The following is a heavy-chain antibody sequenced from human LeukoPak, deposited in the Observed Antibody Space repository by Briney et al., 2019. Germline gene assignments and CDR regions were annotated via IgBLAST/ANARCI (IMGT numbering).Heavy chain of an antibody. CDR1: GFSLSTSGMC. V-gene: IGHV2-70*01. J-gene: IGHJ3*02. CDR2: IDWDDDK. D-gene: IGHD3-22*01. Sequence: QTLSLTCTCSGFSLSTSGMCVSWIRQPPGKALEWLALIDWDDDKYYSTSLETRFTISKDTSKNQVVLTMTNMDPVGTATYYCARARASSGYFAFDIWGQGTVVTVSS. CDR3: ARARASSGYFAFDI.